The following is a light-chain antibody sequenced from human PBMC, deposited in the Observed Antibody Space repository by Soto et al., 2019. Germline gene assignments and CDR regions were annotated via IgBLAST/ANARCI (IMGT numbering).Light chain of an antibody. J-gene: IGKJ4*01. V-gene: IGKV1-39*01. Sequence: DIQMTQSPSSLSASVGDRVTITCRASQSISSYLNWYQQKPGKAPKLLIYAASSLQSGVPSRFSGSGSGTAFTLTISSLQPEDFATYFGQHSYSTPPTFGGETKVQIK. CDR2: AAS. CDR1: QSISSY. CDR3: QHSYSTPPT.